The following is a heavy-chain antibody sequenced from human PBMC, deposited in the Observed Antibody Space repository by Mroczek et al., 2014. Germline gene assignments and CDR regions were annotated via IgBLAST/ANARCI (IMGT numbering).Heavy chain of an antibody. CDR1: GGSISSGSYY. V-gene: IGHV4-61*02. D-gene: IGHD5-18*01. CDR3: AREGNTAMVDY. CDR2: IYTSGST. J-gene: IGHJ4*02. Sequence: VQLQESGPGLVKPSQTLSLTCTVSGGSISSGSYYWSWIRQPAGKGLEWIGRIYTSGSTNYNPSLKSRVTMSVDTSKNQFSLKLSSVTAADTAVYYCAREGNTAMVDYWGQGTLVTVSS.